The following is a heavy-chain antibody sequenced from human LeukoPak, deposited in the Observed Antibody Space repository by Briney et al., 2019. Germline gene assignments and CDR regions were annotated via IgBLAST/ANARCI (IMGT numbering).Heavy chain of an antibody. V-gene: IGHV1-58*02. Sequence: SAKVSCKASGFTFTSSAMQWVRQARGQRLEWIGWIVVGSGNTSYAQKFQERVTITRDMSTSTAYMELSSLRSEDTAVYYCAASYSGYDPRSGMDVWGQGTTVTVSS. J-gene: IGHJ6*02. CDR3: AASYSGYDPRSGMDV. D-gene: IGHD5-12*01. CDR1: GFTFTSSA. CDR2: IVVGSGNT.